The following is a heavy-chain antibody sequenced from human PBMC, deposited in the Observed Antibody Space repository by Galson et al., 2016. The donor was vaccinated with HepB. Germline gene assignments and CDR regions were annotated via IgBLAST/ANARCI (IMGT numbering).Heavy chain of an antibody. D-gene: IGHD3-16*01. J-gene: IGHJ4*02. CDR2: INPNGGT. CDR1: GYTFTAYY. CDR3: AREAGSGPNYDKYFDL. V-gene: IGHV1-2*02. Sequence: SVKVSCKASGYTFTAYYLHWVRQAPGQGLQWMGCINPNGGTHYAQKFQDRVAMARDTSTSTAYMELSSLRSDDTAVYYCAREAGSGPNYDKYFDLWGQGTPVTVSS.